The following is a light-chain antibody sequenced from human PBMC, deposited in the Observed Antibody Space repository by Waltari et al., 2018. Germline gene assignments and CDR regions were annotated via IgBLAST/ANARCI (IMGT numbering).Light chain of an antibody. CDR2: GAS. CDR3: QQYNRSPIT. Sequence: EVVLTQNPGSLTLSPGDTATISCEASQPLSHTDLAWYQQKPGQPPRLLIFGASRRATGVPERFSGTGSGTDYTLTISRLEPEDSAVYYCQQYNRSPITFGQGTRLEIK. J-gene: IGKJ5*01. CDR1: QPLSHTD. V-gene: IGKV3-20*01.